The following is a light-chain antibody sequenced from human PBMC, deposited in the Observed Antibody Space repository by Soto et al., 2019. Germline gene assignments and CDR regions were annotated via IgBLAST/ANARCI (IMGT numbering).Light chain of an antibody. CDR3: QSYDTSLSGVI. V-gene: IGLV1-40*01. Sequence: QTVVTQTPSVSGAPGQTITMSCTGSSSNIGAGYDVHWYQQLPGAAPRLLIYADNNRPSGVPDRFSASNSGTSASLAITGLQGEDEAVYYCQSYDTSLSGVIFGAGTKVTVL. J-gene: IGLJ2*01. CDR2: ADN. CDR1: SSNIGAGYD.